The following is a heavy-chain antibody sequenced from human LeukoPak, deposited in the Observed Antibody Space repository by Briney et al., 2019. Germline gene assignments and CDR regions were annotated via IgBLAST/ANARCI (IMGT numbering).Heavy chain of an antibody. J-gene: IGHJ5*02. Sequence: GGSLRLSCAASGFTFEDYTMHWVSQAPGKGLEWVSLISWDGGSTYYADSVKGRFTISRDNSKNSLYLQMNSLRTEDTALYYCAKGNGDYVNWFDPWGQGTLVTVSS. D-gene: IGHD4-17*01. V-gene: IGHV3-43*01. CDR3: AKGNGDYVNWFDP. CDR2: ISWDGGST. CDR1: GFTFEDYT.